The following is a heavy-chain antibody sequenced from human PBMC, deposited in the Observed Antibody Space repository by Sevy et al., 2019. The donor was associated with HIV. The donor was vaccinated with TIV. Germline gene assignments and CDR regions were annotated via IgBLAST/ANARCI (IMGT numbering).Heavy chain of an antibody. J-gene: IGHJ4*02. CDR3: ARGKSGYGYALNY. CDR1: GFSVNSNY. V-gene: IGHV3-66*01. CDR2: IYSDETT. Sequence: GGSLRLSCAASGFSVNSNYMTWVRQAPGKGLEGVSVIYSDETTYDADSVKDRFTISRDNSKNMLYLQMSSLRAEDTAIYYCARGKSGYGYALNYCGQGTLVTVSS. D-gene: IGHD5-18*01.